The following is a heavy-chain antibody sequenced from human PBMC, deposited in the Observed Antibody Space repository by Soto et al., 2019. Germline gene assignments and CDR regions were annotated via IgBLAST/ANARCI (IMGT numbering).Heavy chain of an antibody. Sequence: PGGSLRLSCAASGFTFGNAWMSWVRQAPGKGLEWVGRVKSKADGGTADYPAPVKGRFTISRDDSENTLYLQMNSLKTEDTAVYYCTTVTVVDVHSDYWGQGTLVTVSS. CDR1: GFTFGNAW. V-gene: IGHV3-15*01. CDR3: TTVTVVDVHSDY. J-gene: IGHJ4*02. CDR2: VKSKADGGTA. D-gene: IGHD2-15*01.